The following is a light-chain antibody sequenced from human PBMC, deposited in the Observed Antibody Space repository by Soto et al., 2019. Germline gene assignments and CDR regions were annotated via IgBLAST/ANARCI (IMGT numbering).Light chain of an antibody. V-gene: IGKV4-1*01. CDR2: WAS. CDR3: QQYYSKRT. J-gene: IGKJ1*01. CDR1: QSVLYSSNNKNY. Sequence: DIVMTQSPDSLAVSLGERATINCKSSQSVLYSSNNKNYLAWYQQKPGQPPKLLIYWASTRESGVPDRFSGSGSETDFTLTISSLQAEDVAVYYCQQYYSKRTFGQGTKVEIK.